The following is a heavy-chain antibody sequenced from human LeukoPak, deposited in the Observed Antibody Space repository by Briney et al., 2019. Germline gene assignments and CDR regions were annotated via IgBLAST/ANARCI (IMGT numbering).Heavy chain of an antibody. Sequence: GGSLRLSFAAPGFTFSSFLVRLVRPAPGKGVEWVANIKQDGSEKYYVDSVKGRFTISRDNAKNSLYLQMNSLRAEDTAVYYCARGGYSYFDIWGQGTMVTVSS. V-gene: IGHV3-7*01. CDR1: GFTFSSFL. CDR3: ARGGYSYFDI. J-gene: IGHJ3*02. D-gene: IGHD5-18*01. CDR2: IKQDGSEK.